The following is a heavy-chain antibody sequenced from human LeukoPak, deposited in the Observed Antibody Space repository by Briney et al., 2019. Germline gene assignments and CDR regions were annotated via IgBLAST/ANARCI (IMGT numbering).Heavy chain of an antibody. CDR3: AGIWFGELYYHYFDY. J-gene: IGHJ4*02. CDR1: GGSLSSSSYY. V-gene: IGHV4-39*01. Sequence: PSETLSPTCTVSGGSLSSSSYYWGWLRQPPGTGLEWIGSIYYSGSTYYNPSLKSRVTISVDTSKNQFSLKLSSVTAADTAVYYCAGIWFGELYYHYFDYWGQGTLVTVSS. CDR2: IYYSGST. D-gene: IGHD3-10*01.